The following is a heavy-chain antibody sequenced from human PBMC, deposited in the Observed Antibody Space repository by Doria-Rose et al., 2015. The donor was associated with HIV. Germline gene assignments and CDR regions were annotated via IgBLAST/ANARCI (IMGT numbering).Heavy chain of an antibody. D-gene: IGHD6-13*01. Sequence: QITLKESGPVLVKPTETLTLTCTVSGVSLSSPGMGVSWIRQPPGKALEWLANILSDDEGSYITSLKSRLTISRSTSKGRMVLAMTVMDPVDTASYYCTRIKSSRWYHKYYFDFWGQGTLVIVSA. CDR3: TRIKSSRWYHKYYFDF. V-gene: IGHV2-26*01. CDR1: GVSLSSPGMG. CDR2: ILSDDEG. J-gene: IGHJ4*02.